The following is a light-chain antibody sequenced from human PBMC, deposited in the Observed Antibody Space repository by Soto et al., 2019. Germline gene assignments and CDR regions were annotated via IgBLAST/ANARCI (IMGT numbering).Light chain of an antibody. CDR2: GKK. Sequence: QSALTQPPSVSGAPGQRVTISCTGSSSKNGARYDVHWYQQLPRKATKILIYGKKNRPSGVPDRISCSKSGNSASLANTRLQAEDEADYYCQSYDSSLSGYVFGTGTKVTVL. V-gene: IGLV1-40*01. CDR1: SSKNGARYD. J-gene: IGLJ1*01. CDR3: QSYDSSLSGYV.